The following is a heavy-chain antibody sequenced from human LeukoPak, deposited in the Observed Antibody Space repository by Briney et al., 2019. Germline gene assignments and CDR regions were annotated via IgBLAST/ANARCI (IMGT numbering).Heavy chain of an antibody. CDR1: GGSISSYY. CDR2: IYTSGST. CDR3: AVDSYDILTGYYNFDY. V-gene: IGHV4-4*07. J-gene: IGHJ4*02. D-gene: IGHD3-9*01. Sequence: SETLSLTCTVSGGSISSYYWSWIRQPAGKGLEWIGRIYTSGSTNYNTSLKSRVTMSVDTSKNQFSLKLSSVTAADTAVYYCAVDSYDILTGYYNFDYWGQGTLVTVSS.